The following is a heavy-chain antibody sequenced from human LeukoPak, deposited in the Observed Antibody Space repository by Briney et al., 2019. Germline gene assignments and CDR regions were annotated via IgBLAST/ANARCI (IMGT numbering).Heavy chain of an antibody. CDR2: IMPVFGTP. CDR1: GGSFSSYA. CDR3: ARGSASNWPVDI. J-gene: IGHJ4*02. D-gene: IGHD6-13*01. V-gene: IGHV1-69*01. Sequence: ASVKVSCKASGGSFSSYAISWVRQAPGQGLKWMGGIMPVFGTPRYAEEFQGRVTISADASTNTAYMDLSRLTSDDTAVYYCARGSASNWPVDIWGQGTLVIVSS.